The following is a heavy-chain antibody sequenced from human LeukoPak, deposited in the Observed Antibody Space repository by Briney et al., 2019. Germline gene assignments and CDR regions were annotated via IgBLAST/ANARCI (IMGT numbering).Heavy chain of an antibody. Sequence: GGSLRLSCSASGFTFSSYAMHWVRQAPGKGLEYVSAISSNGVSTYYADSVKGRFTISRDNSKNTLYLQMSSLRAEDTAVYYCVKSNGYSSSWYCYWGQGTLVTVSS. CDR3: VKSNGYSSSWYCY. D-gene: IGHD6-13*01. V-gene: IGHV3-64D*09. J-gene: IGHJ4*02. CDR2: ISSNGVST. CDR1: GFTFSSYA.